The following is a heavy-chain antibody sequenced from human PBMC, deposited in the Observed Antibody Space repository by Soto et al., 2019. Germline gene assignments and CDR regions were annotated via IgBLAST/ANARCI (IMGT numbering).Heavy chain of an antibody. CDR3: GRGSCSGGSCLTRNYYYYMDV. CDR2: IIPILGIA. V-gene: IGHV1-69*02. J-gene: IGHJ6*03. Sequence: GASVKVSCKASGGTFSSYTISWVRQAPGQGLEWMGRIIPILGIANYAQKFQGRVTITADKSTSTAYMELSSLRSEDTAAYYCGRGSCSGGSCLTRNYYYYMDVWGKGTTVTVSS. D-gene: IGHD2-15*01. CDR1: GGTFSSYT.